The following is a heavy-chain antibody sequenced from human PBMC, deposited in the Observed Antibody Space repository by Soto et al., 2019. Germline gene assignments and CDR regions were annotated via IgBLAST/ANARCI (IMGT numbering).Heavy chain of an antibody. D-gene: IGHD3-22*01. CDR2: ISAYNGNT. CDR3: ARDSSAMIVVAPDD. J-gene: IGHJ4*02. CDR1: GYTFTSYG. V-gene: IGHV1-18*01. Sequence: ASVKVSCKASGYTFTSYGISWVRQAPGQGLEWMGWISAYNGNTNYAQKLQGRVTMTTDTSTSTAYMELRSLRSDDTAVYYCARDSSAMIVVAPDDWGQGTLVTVSS.